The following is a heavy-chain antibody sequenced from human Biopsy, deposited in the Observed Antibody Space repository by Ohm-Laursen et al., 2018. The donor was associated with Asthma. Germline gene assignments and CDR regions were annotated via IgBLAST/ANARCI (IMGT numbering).Heavy chain of an antibody. V-gene: IGHV3-7*01. D-gene: IGHD3-3*02. CDR2: IKHDGSEN. Sequence: SLRLSCAAPGFTFGDHWMSWVRQVPGRGLEWVANIKHDGSENNHVDSLKGRFTISRDNAKNSLYLQMNSLRAEDTAVYYCARTFHFWSPYHAEHYQLWGQGTLVTVSS. CDR1: GFTFGDHW. J-gene: IGHJ1*01. CDR3: ARTFHFWSPYHAEHYQL.